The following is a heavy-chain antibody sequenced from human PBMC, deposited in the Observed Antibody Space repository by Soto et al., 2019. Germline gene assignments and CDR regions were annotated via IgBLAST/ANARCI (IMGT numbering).Heavy chain of an antibody. V-gene: IGHV4-59*01. CDR2: IFYSGST. D-gene: IGHD3-22*01. CDR3: ARERKDYYDSSGYFDY. J-gene: IGHJ4*02. CDR1: GGSISSYY. Sequence: TLSLTCTVSGGSISSYYWSWIRQPPGKGLEWIGYIFYSGSTNYNSSLKSRVIISVDTSKNQFSLKLSSVTAADTAVYYCARERKDYYDSSGYFDYWGQGTLVTVSS.